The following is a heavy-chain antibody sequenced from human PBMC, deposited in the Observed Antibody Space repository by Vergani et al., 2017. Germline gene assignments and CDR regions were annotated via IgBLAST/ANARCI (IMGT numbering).Heavy chain of an antibody. J-gene: IGHJ5*02. CDR2: INHSGST. V-gene: IGHV4-34*01. Sequence: QVQLQQWGAGLLKPSETLSLTYAVYGGSFSGYYWSWIRQPPGKGLEWIGEINHSGSTNYNPSLKSRVTISVDTSKNQFSLKLSSVTAADTAVYYCARVSSIAAAAWGQGTLVTVSS. D-gene: IGHD6-13*01. CDR3: ARVSSIAAAA. CDR1: GGSFSGYY.